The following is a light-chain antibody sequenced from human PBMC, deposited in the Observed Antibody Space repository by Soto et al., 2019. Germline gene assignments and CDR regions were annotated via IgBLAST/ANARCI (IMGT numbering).Light chain of an antibody. CDR2: KAS. J-gene: IGKJ2*03. Sequence: DIPMTQSPSTLSGSVGVRVTITCRASQTISSWLAWYQQKPGKAPKLLIYKASSLESGVPSRYSGSGSGTEFTLTISGLQPDDLATYYCQQYNSFPYSFGQGTKLEIK. CDR3: QQYNSFPYS. V-gene: IGKV1-5*03. CDR1: QTISSW.